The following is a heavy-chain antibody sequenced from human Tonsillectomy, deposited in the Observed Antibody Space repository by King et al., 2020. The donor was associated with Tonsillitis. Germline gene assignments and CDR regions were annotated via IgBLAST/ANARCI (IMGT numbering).Heavy chain of an antibody. J-gene: IGHJ4*02. Sequence: VQLVESGGGLVQPGGSLRLSCAASGFTFTDHYMDWVRQAPGKGLEWVGRSRNKANSYITEYAASVTGRFTISRDASKSSLYLQMNSLKTEDTAVYYCTSGGAGGTFDYWGQGTLVTVSS. CDR1: GFTFTDHY. D-gene: IGHD3-16*01. CDR2: SRNKANSYIT. CDR3: TSGGAGGTFDY. V-gene: IGHV3-72*01.